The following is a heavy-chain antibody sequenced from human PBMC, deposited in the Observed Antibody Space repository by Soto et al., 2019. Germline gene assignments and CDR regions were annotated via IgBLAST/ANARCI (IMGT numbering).Heavy chain of an antibody. CDR2: ISIRGGEE. CDR3: ARGTIVARQHLDY. Sequence: QVQLVESGGGVVQPGKSLRLSCAASGFTFSSYAMHWARQAPGKGLEWVTVISIRGGEEYYAESVRGRFTISRDDSKNTLYLQMDSLRVEETAVYYCARGTIVARQHLDYGGQGTLVTVSS. V-gene: IGHV3-30*03. J-gene: IGHJ4*02. D-gene: IGHD6-6*01. CDR1: GFTFSSYA.